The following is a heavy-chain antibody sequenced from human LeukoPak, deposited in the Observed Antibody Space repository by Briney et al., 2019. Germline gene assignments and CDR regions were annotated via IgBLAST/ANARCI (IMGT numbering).Heavy chain of an antibody. J-gene: IGHJ4*02. Sequence: GGSLRLSCAASGFISDDYTMHWVRQAPGKGLEWVSLISWDGGSTYYADSVKGRFTVSRDNSKNSLCLQMNSLRTEDTAFYYCAKDSDYGGNSGYFDHWGQGTLVTVSS. CDR1: GFISDDYT. V-gene: IGHV3-43*01. D-gene: IGHD4-23*01. CDR2: ISWDGGST. CDR3: AKDSDYGGNSGYFDH.